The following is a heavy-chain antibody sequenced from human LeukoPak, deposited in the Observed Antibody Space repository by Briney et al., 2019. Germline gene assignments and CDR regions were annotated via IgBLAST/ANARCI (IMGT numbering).Heavy chain of an antibody. V-gene: IGHV3-21*01. CDR2: ISSSSSYI. D-gene: IGHD3-3*01. CDR3: ARDLDYDFWSGSGFDP. J-gene: IGHJ5*02. Sequence: GRSLRLSCAASGFTFSRYSTNWVRQAPGRGLEWVSSISSSSSYIYYADSVKGRFTISRDNAKNSLYLQMNSLRAEDTAVYYCARDLDYDFWSGSGFDPWGQGTLVTVSS. CDR1: GFTFSRYS.